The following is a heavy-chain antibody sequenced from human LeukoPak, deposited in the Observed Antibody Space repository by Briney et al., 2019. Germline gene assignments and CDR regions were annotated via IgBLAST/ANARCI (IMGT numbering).Heavy chain of an antibody. CDR3: ARDWFESGWHLDY. J-gene: IGHJ4*02. CDR2: ISKDGSHE. D-gene: IGHD6-19*01. Sequence: PGRSLRLSCAASGFTFSSFGMHWVRQAPGKGLEWVSLISKDGSHEFYADSVKGRFTISSDNFKNSLFLDMTSLGPEDTAVYYCARDWFESGWHLDYWGQGALVTVSS. V-gene: IGHV3-30*13. CDR1: GFTFSSFG.